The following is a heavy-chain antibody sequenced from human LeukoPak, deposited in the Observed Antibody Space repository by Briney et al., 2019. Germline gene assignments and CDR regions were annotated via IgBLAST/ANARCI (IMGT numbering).Heavy chain of an antibody. V-gene: IGHV4-61*01. CDR2: IHYIGTT. D-gene: IGHD3-10*01. CDR1: GGSVSSGSYY. J-gene: IGHJ4*02. CDR3: ARGARFVPLDY. Sequence: PSETLSLTCTVSGGSVSSGSYYWSWIRQPPGKGLEWIGYIHYIGTTNYNPSLKSRVTISVDTSKNQFSLKLSSVTAADTAVYYCARGARFVPLDYWGQGTLVTVSS.